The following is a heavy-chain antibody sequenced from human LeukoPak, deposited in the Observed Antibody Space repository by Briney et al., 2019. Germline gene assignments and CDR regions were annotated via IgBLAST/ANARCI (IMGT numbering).Heavy chain of an antibody. V-gene: IGHV3-74*03. D-gene: IGHD6-19*01. J-gene: IGHJ6*02. CDR2: LSSDGTSA. CDR1: GFAFSTYW. CDR3: VRDQVRGWGTYFYYHDGADV. Sequence: GGSLRLSCAASGFAFSTYWMSWVRQAPGKGLVSVARLSSDGTSATYADSVRGRFTISRDNTKNTVYLQMNNLRVEDTAVYYCVRDQVRGWGTYFYYHDGADVWGQGTTVSVSS.